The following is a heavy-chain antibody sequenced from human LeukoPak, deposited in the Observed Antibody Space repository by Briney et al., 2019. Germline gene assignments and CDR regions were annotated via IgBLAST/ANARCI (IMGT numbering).Heavy chain of an antibody. CDR1: GYTLTGYY. V-gene: IGHV1-8*03. D-gene: IGHD2-8*01. Sequence: ASVKVSCKASGYTLTGYYMHWVRQAPGQGLEWMGWMNPNSGNTGYAQKFQGRVTITRNTSISTAYMELSSLRSEDTAVYYCARAYCTNGVCYTHHDYWGQGTLVTVSS. CDR3: ARAYCTNGVCYTHHDY. J-gene: IGHJ4*02. CDR2: MNPNSGNT.